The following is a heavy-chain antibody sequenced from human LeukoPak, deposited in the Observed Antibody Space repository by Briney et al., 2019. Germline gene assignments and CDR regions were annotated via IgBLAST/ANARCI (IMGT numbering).Heavy chain of an antibody. D-gene: IGHD5-18*01. V-gene: IGHV4-34*01. Sequence: SETLSLTCAVYGGSFSGYYWSWIRQPPGKGLEWIGEINHSGSTNYNPSLKSRVTISVDTSKNQFSLKLSSVTAADTAVYYCAREAPATAMGLVYYYMDVWGKGTTVTVSS. J-gene: IGHJ6*03. CDR2: INHSGST. CDR3: AREAPATAMGLVYYYMDV. CDR1: GGSFSGYY.